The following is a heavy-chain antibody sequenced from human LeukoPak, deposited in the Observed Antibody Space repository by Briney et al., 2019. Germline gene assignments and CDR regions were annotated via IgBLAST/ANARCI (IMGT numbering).Heavy chain of an antibody. V-gene: IGHV3-21*01. J-gene: IGHJ3*02. CDR3: ARARVSDDAFDI. CDR1: GFTFSSYS. Sequence: GGSLRLSCAASGFTFSSYSMNWVRQAPGKGLEWVSSISSSSSYIYYADSVKGRFTISRDNAKNSLYLQMNSLRAEDTAVYYCARARVSDDAFDIWGQGTMVTVSS. CDR2: ISSSSSYI.